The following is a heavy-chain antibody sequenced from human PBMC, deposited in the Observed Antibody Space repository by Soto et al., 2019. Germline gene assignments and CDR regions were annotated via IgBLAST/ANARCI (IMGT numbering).Heavy chain of an antibody. CDR2: IYPGDSDT. CDR3: ARAPEVYCSSTSCYSTLDV. Sequence: GESLKISCKGSGYSFTNYWIGWVRQMPGKGLEWMGIIYPGDSDTRYSPSFQGQVTISADKSITTAYLQWSSLKASDTAMYFCARAPEVYCSSTSCYSTLDVWGQGTTVTV. D-gene: IGHD2-2*02. J-gene: IGHJ6*02. CDR1: GYSFTNYW. V-gene: IGHV5-51*01.